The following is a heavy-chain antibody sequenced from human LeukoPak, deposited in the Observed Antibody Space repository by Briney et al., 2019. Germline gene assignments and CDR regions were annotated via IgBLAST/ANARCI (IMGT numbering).Heavy chain of an antibody. V-gene: IGHV1-8*01. J-gene: IGHJ6*02. D-gene: IGHD3-3*01. CDR2: MNPNSGNT. Sequence: ASVNVSCKASGYTFTSYDINWVRQATGQGLEWMGWMNPNSGNTGYAQKFQGRVTMTRNTSISTAYMELSSLRSEDTAVYYCARDGPRVTIFGVPYPGSNYYYGMDVWGQGTTVTVSS. CDR1: GYTFTSYD. CDR3: ARDGPRVTIFGVPYPGSNYYYGMDV.